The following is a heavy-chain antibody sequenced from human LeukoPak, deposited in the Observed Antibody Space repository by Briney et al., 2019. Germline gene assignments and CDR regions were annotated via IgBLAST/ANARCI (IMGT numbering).Heavy chain of an antibody. V-gene: IGHV3-43*02. CDR2: ISGDGGST. D-gene: IGHD4-17*01. CDR3: AKDVMDGDYVLEEGAFDI. CDR1: GFTFDDYA. Sequence: VQPGGSLRLSCAASGFTFDDYAMHWVRQAPGKGLEWVSLISGDGGSTYYADSVKGRFTISRDNSKNSLYLQMNSLRTEDTALYYCAKDVMDGDYVLEEGAFDIWGQGTMVTVSS. J-gene: IGHJ3*02.